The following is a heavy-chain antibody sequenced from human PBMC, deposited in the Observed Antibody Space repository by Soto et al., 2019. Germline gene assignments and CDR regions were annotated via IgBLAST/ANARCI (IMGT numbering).Heavy chain of an antibody. V-gene: IGHV3-23*01. Sequence: EVQLLESGGGLIQPGGSLRLSCEASGFTFSNYGMTWVRLAPGKGLEWVSTISGSGGRTFYADSVKGRFTISRDNSKNTLYLQMKSLRAEDTAVYYCAKEMIASTLADFFDYWGQGTLVTVSS. D-gene: IGHD2-21*01. CDR2: ISGSGGRT. CDR3: AKEMIASTLADFFDY. J-gene: IGHJ4*02. CDR1: GFTFSNYG.